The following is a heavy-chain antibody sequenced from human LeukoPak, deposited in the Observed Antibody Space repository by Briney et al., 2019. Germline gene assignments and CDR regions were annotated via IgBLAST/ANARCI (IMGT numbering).Heavy chain of an antibody. Sequence: GGSLRLSCAASGFTFSSYAMHWVRQAPGKGLEYVSAISSNGGSTYYANSVKGRFTISRDNSKNTLYPQMGSLRAEDMAVYYCATGYCSSTSCYEEYFQHWGQGTLVTVSS. CDR1: GFTFSSYA. D-gene: IGHD2-2*01. J-gene: IGHJ1*01. CDR3: ATGYCSSTSCYEEYFQH. V-gene: IGHV3-64*01. CDR2: ISSNGGST.